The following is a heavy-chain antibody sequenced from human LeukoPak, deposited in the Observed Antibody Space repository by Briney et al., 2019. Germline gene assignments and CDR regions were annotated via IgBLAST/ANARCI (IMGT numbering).Heavy chain of an antibody. Sequence: GVPLTLSCAASRFTLSSYAMSWVPQAPGKALEGVSSVSGSGSHTYYADSVKGRFTISRDNSKNTLYLQMDSLRAEDAAVYYCAKDERGYDCYFDYWGQGALVTVSS. CDR1: RFTLSSYA. CDR3: AKDERGYDCYFDY. J-gene: IGHJ4*02. D-gene: IGHD5-12*01. V-gene: IGHV3-23*01. CDR2: VSGSGSHT.